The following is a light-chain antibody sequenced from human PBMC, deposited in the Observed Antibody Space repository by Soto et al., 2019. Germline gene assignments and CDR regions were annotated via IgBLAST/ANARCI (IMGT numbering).Light chain of an antibody. CDR2: AAS. V-gene: IGKV1-39*01. Sequence: DIQMTQSPSSLSASVGDRVSITCRASQSIDTYLNWYQQKPGKAPELLIYAASTLQSGVPSRFSGRGSGTDFTLTISLQPEDFATYYCQQSLSTPLTFGGGTKVEI. J-gene: IGKJ4*01. CDR1: QSIDTY. CDR3: QQSLSTPLT.